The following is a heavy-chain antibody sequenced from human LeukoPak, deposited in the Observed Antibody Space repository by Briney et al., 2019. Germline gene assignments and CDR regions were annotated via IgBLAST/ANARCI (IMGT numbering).Heavy chain of an antibody. D-gene: IGHD3-3*01. J-gene: IGHJ4*02. CDR3: ARDVRTYYDFWSGPPALGYFDY. V-gene: IGHV3-7*01. CDR2: IKQDGSEK. Sequence: RTGGSLRLSCTASGFIFSRYWMSWVRQAPGKGLEWVANIKQDGSEKYYVDSVKGRFTISRDNAKNSLYLQMNSLRAEDTAVYYCARDVRTYYDFWSGPPALGYFDYWGQGTLVAVSS. CDR1: GFIFSRYW.